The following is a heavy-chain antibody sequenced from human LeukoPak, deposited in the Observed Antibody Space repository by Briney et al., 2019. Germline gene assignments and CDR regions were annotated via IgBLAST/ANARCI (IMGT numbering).Heavy chain of an antibody. CDR2: IIPIFGTA. J-gene: IGHJ3*02. D-gene: IGHD3-3*01. CDR1: GGTFSSYA. V-gene: IGHV1-69*13. CDR3: ARLPFTIFGVVNGAFDI. Sequence: GASVKVSCKASGGTFSSYAISWVRQAPGQGLEWMGGIIPIFGTANYAQKSQGRVTITADESTSTAYMELSSLRSEDTAVYYCARLPFTIFGVVNGAFDIWGQGTMVTVSS.